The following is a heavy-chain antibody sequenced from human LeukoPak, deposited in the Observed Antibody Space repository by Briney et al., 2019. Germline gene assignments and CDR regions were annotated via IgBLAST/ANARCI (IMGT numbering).Heavy chain of an antibody. CDR2: IYYSGST. V-gene: IGHV4-31*03. J-gene: IGHJ6*02. Sequence: SETLSLTCTVSGGSIISGVEYGSSVRRHGGGGLEWIGYIYYSGSTYYSPSLKSRVITSEHPYKKQFSLKLSSVTAEDTAVYYCERDSTAATPRYYYGLDVWGQGKTVTVSS. CDR1: GGSIISGVEY. CDR3: ERDSTAATPRYYYGLDV. D-gene: IGHD6-25*01.